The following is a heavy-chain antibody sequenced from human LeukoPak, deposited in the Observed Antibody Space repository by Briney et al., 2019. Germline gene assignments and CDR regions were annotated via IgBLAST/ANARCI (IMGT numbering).Heavy chain of an antibody. D-gene: IGHD3-3*01. CDR1: GYTFTSYG. J-gene: IGHJ4*02. V-gene: IGHV1-18*01. CDR2: ISAYNSNT. Sequence: GASVKVSCKASGYTFTSYGISWVRQAPGQGLEWMGWISAYNSNTNYAQKLQGRVTMTTDTSTSTAYMELRSLRSDDTAVYYCARDRELRDFWSGYYILGVVPYYFDYWGQGTLVTVSS. CDR3: ARDRELRDFWSGYYILGVVPYYFDY.